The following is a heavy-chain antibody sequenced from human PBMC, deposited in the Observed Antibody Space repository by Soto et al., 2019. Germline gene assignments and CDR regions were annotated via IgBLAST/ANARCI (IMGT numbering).Heavy chain of an antibody. V-gene: IGHV4-31*03. CDR2: IYYSGST. CDR1: GGSISSGGYY. D-gene: IGHD3-9*01. J-gene: IGHJ4*02. CDR3: ARAGYFDRSHHY. Sequence: SETLSLTCTVSGGSISSGGYYWSWIRQHPGKGLEWIGYIYYSGSTYYNPSLKSRVTISVDTSKNQFSLKLSSVTAADTAVYYCARAGYFDRSHHYWGQGTLVTLAS.